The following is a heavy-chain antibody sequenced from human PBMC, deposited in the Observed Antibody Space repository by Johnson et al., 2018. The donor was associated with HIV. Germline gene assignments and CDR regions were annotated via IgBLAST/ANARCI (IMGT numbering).Heavy chain of an antibody. D-gene: IGHD6-13*01. Sequence: QVQLVESGGGLVKPGGSLRLSCAASGFTFSSYAMHWVRQAPGKGLEWVAVISYDGSNKYYADSVKGRFTISRDNAKNSLYLQMNSLRAEDTAVYYCAKEGWAAAQEGWGAFDIWGQGTMVTVSS. CDR2: ISYDGSNK. CDR3: AKEGWAAAQEGWGAFDI. CDR1: GFTFSSYA. V-gene: IGHV3-30*04. J-gene: IGHJ3*02.